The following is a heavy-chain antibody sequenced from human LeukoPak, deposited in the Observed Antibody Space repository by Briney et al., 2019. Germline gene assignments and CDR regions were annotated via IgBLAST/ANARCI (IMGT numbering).Heavy chain of an antibody. CDR3: ARGGLRGYCDY. J-gene: IGHJ4*02. CDR1: GFTFSSYA. Sequence: GGSLRLSRAASGFTFSSYAMSWVRQAPGKGLEWVSALSGSGDNTYYAASLKGRFTISRDNSKNTLYLQINSLRAEDTAVYHCARGGLRGYCDYWGQGTLVTVSS. D-gene: IGHD4-17*01. V-gene: IGHV3-23*01. CDR2: LSGSGDNT.